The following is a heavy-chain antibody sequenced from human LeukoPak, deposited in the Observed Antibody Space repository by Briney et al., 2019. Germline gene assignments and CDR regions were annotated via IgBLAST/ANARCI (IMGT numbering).Heavy chain of an antibody. CDR3: ARQRLSTVTRVFDY. CDR2: IYYSGST. Sequence: GSLRLSCAASGFTFSSYSMNWIRQPPGKGLEWIGYIYYSGSTNYNPSLKSRVTISVDTSKNQFSLKLSSVTAADTAVYYCARQRLSTVTRVFDYWGQGTLVTVSS. CDR1: GFTFSSYS. J-gene: IGHJ4*02. V-gene: IGHV4-59*08. D-gene: IGHD4-17*01.